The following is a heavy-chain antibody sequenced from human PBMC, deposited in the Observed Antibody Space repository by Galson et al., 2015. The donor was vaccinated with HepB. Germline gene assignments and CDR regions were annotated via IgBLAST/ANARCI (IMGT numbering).Heavy chain of an antibody. CDR1: GFTFSSYG. CDR2: IWYDGSNK. J-gene: IGHJ4*02. D-gene: IGHD3-10*01. V-gene: IGHV3-33*01. CDR3: ARDGGGDNEFDC. Sequence: SLRLSCAASGFTFSSYGMHWVRQAPGKGLEWVAVIWYDGSNKYYADSVKGRFTISRDNSKNTLYLQMNSLRAEDTAVYYCARDGGGDNEFDCWGQGTLVTVSS.